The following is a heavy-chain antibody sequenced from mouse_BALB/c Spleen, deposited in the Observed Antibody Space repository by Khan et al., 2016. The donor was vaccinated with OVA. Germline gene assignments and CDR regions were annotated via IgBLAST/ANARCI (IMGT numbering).Heavy chain of an antibody. CDR3: ARGNWQSYYFDY. CDR2: INPYNGGT. Sequence: IQLVQSGPELGKPGASVKMSCKPSGYIFTNYVLHWVKQKPGQGLEWIGYINPYNGGTKYNEKFRGKATLASDKSSINAYLELSSLTSEDSAVYYCARGNWQSYYFDYWGLGTTLTLSS. V-gene: IGHV1S136*01. D-gene: IGHD4-1*01. J-gene: IGHJ2*01. CDR1: GYIFTNYV.